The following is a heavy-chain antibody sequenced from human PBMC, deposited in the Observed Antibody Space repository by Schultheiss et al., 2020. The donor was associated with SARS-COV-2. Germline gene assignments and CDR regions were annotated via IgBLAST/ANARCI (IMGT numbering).Heavy chain of an antibody. CDR1: GFTFSSYS. J-gene: IGHJ4*02. V-gene: IGHV3-21*04. Sequence: GGSLRLSCAASGFTFSSYSMNWVRQAPGKGLEWVSSISSSSSYIYYADSVKGRFTISRDNSKNTLYLQMNSLRAEDTAVYYCAKGGQLVGGYFDYWGQGTLVTVSS. CDR3: AKGGQLVGGYFDY. D-gene: IGHD6-6*01. CDR2: ISSSSSYI.